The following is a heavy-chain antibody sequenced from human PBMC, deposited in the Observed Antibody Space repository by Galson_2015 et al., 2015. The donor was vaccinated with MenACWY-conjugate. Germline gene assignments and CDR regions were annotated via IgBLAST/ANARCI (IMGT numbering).Heavy chain of an antibody. CDR2: IFPGDSDT. D-gene: IGHD3-22*01. Sequence: QSGAEVKKPGESLKISCAGSGYSFTNYWIGWVRQMPGKGLECMGIIFPGDSDTRYSPSFQGRVTISADKSINTAYLQWSSLKASDTAIYYCARNVYYYDSSGYPFDAFDIWGQGTMVTVSS. V-gene: IGHV5-51*01. CDR1: GYSFTNYW. J-gene: IGHJ3*02. CDR3: ARNVYYYDSSGYPFDAFDI.